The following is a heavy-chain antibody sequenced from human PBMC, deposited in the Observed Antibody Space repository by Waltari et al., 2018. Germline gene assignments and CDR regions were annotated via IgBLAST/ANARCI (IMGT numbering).Heavy chain of an antibody. D-gene: IGHD3-9*01. CDR2: INHSGST. Sequence: QVQLQQWGAGLLKPSETLSLTCAVYGGSFSGYYWSWIRQPPGKGLEGIGEINHSGSTNYNPSRKSRVTISVDTSKNQFSLKLSSVTAADTAVYYCARVRSRGDWLFDYWGQGTLVTVSS. V-gene: IGHV4-34*01. CDR3: ARVRSRGDWLFDY. CDR1: GGSFSGYY. J-gene: IGHJ4*02.